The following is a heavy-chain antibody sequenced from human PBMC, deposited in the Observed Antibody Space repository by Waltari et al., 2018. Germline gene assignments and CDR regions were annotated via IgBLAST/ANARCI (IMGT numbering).Heavy chain of an antibody. CDR1: GFTFSNYA. CDR3: AKGISGTNSGIDF. V-gene: IGHV3-23*01. J-gene: IGHJ4*02. D-gene: IGHD1-26*01. Sequence: EVQLLESGGGLVQPGGSLRLSCAASGFTFSNYAMSRVRQAPGKGLEWVSLMSGSTGSTYYADSVKGRFTISRDNSKNTLYLQMNSLRAEDTAVFYCAKGISGTNSGIDFWGQGTLVTVSS. CDR2: MSGSTGST.